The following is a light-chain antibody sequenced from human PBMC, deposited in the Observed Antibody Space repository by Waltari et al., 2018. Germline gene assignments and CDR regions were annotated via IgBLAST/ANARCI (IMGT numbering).Light chain of an antibody. CDR1: SSDVGAYNH. V-gene: IGLV2-14*03. Sequence: QSALTQPASVSGSPGQSITISCTGTSSDVGAYNHVSWYQQHPGKAPKLIIFDVSNRPSGVSNRFSGSKSGNTASLTISGLQAEDEADYYCSSYISSSTLELFGGGTSLTVL. J-gene: IGLJ2*01. CDR2: DVS. CDR3: SSYISSSTLEL.